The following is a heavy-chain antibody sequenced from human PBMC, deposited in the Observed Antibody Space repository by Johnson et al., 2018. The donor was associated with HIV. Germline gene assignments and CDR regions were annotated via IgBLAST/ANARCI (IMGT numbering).Heavy chain of an antibody. CDR3: AKVVTSSSSWGAFDI. D-gene: IGHD6-13*01. J-gene: IGHJ3*02. Sequence: VQLVESGGGLVQPGGSLRLSCAASGFTFDDYAMHWVRQAPGKGLEWVSGISWDGGSTYYADSVKGRFTISRDNSKNTLYLEMNSLRVEDTAVYYCAKVVTSSSSWGAFDIWGQGTMVTVSS. CDR1: GFTFDDYA. V-gene: IGHV3-9*01. CDR2: ISWDGGST.